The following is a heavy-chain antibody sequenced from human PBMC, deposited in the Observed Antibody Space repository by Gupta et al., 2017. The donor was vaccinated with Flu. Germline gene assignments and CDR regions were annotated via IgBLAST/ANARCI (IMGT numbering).Heavy chain of an antibody. CDR2: IRWGNTNK. J-gene: IGHJ1*01. V-gene: IGHV3-9*01. CDR3: AKGIGDNTSNVD. CDR1: GIKFDDYS. D-gene: IGHD1-1*01. Sequence: DVELVQSGGGWVQPGRSLRLSCVASGIKFDDYSRYWVRQAAGKGLEWVAGIRWGNTNKDYAEYVKGRFTVSRDNAKKSLYLQMDSLEPEDTAVYYCAKGIGDNTSNVDWGQGTRVTVSS.